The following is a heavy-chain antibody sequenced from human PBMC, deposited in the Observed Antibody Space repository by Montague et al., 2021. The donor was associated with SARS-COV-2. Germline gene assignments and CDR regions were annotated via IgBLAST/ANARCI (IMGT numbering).Heavy chain of an antibody. V-gene: IGHV2-70*01. Sequence: VKPTQTLTLTCTFSGFSLTTSGMCVRWIRQSPGKALEWLALIDWDDDKYYSTSLKTRLTISKDTSKNQVVLTMTNMDPVDTATYYCARIPAVTTGLNYYYYYGMDVWGQGTTVTVSS. D-gene: IGHD4-17*01. J-gene: IGHJ6*02. CDR1: GFSLTTSGMC. CDR3: ARIPAVTTGLNYYYYYGMDV. CDR2: IDWDDDK.